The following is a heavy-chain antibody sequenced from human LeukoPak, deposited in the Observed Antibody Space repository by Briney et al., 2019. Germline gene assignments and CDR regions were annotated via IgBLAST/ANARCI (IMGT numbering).Heavy chain of an antibody. J-gene: IGHJ6*03. CDR2: INPNSGGT. Sequence: GASVKVSCKASGYTFTGYYMHWVRQAPGQGLEWMGWINPNSGGTNYAQKFQGRVTMTRDTSISTAYMELSRLRSDDTAVYYCARDRGSGSSWYVHYYYYMDVWGKGTTVTVSS. CDR1: GYTFTGYY. V-gene: IGHV1-2*02. CDR3: ARDRGSGSSWYVHYYYYMDV. D-gene: IGHD6-13*01.